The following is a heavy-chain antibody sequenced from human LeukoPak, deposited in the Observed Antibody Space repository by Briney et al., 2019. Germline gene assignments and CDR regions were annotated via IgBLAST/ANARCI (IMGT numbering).Heavy chain of an antibody. D-gene: IGHD3-10*01. CDR3: ARGMVRGPLFDY. Sequence: PSQTLSLTCTVSGGSISSGGYYWSWIRQHPGKGLEWIGYIYYSGSTYYNPSLKSRVTISVDTSKNQFSLKLSSVTAADTAVYYCARGMVRGPLFDYRGQGTLVTVSS. J-gene: IGHJ4*02. V-gene: IGHV4-31*03. CDR1: GGSISSGGYY. CDR2: IYYSGST.